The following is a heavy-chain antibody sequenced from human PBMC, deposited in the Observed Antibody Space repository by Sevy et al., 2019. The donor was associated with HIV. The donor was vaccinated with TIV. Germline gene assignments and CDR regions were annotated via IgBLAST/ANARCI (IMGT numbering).Heavy chain of an antibody. CDR3: ARDSATAVGWYFDL. J-gene: IGHJ2*01. Sequence: ASVKVSCKASGYTFTGYHTHWVRQAPGQGLEWMGWIQAASGSTKFAQKFQGRVTMTRDTSISTDYMELSGLRSDDTAVYYCARDSATAVGWYFDLWGRGTLVTVSS. CDR1: GYTFTGYH. V-gene: IGHV1-2*02. D-gene: IGHD1-1*01. CDR2: IQAASGST.